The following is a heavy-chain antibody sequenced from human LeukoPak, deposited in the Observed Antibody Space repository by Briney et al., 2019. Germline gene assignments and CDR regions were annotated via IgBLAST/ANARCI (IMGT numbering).Heavy chain of an antibody. D-gene: IGHD4-17*01. J-gene: IGHJ4*02. V-gene: IGHV3-74*01. CDR2: IKSDGITI. CDR1: GFTFSNYM. CDR3: AREVGDDYGLDY. Sequence: GGSLRLSCAASGFTFSNYMMHWVRQAPGKGLVWVSRIKSDGITITYADSVKGRFTISRDNAKNTLYLQMNSLRAEDTAVYYCAREVGDDYGLDYWGQGTLVTVSS.